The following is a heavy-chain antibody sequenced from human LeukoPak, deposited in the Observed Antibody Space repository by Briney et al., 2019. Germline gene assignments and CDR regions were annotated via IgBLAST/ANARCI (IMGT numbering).Heavy chain of an antibody. J-gene: IGHJ5*02. D-gene: IGHD3-10*01. CDR1: GGSISSYY. CDR3: ARGGYYGSGNDFRFDP. CDR2: IYYSGST. V-gene: IGHV4-59*01. Sequence: SETLSLTCTVSGGSISSYYWSWIRQPPGKGLEWIGYIYYSGSTNYKPSVKSRVTISVDTSKNQFSLKLSSVTAADTAVYYCARGGYYGSGNDFRFDPWGHGTLVTVSS.